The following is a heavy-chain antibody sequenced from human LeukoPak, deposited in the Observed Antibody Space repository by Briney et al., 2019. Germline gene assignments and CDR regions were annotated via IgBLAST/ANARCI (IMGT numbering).Heavy chain of an antibody. J-gene: IGHJ4*02. Sequence: PGGSLRLSCAASGSTVSSTYMSWVRQAPGKGLEWVSVIYSGGKVYYIDSVKGRFTISRDNSKNTLYLQMNSLRAEDTAVYYCAGYSNLIDYWGQGTLVTVSS. D-gene: IGHD4-11*01. CDR3: AGYSNLIDY. CDR1: GSTVSSTY. V-gene: IGHV3-53*01. CDR2: IYSGGKV.